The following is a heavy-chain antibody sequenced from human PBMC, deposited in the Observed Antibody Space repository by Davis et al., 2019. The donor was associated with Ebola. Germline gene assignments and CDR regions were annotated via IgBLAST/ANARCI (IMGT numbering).Heavy chain of an antibody. Sequence: MPSETLSLTCTVSGGSISSSSYYWGWIRQPPGKGLEWIGSIYYSGSTYYNPSLKSRVTISVDTSKNQFSLKLSSVTAADTAVYYCAREVVVIAADYFDYWGQGTLVTVSS. V-gene: IGHV4-39*02. CDR3: AREVVVIAADYFDY. CDR1: GGSISSSSYY. CDR2: IYYSGST. D-gene: IGHD2-21*01. J-gene: IGHJ4*02.